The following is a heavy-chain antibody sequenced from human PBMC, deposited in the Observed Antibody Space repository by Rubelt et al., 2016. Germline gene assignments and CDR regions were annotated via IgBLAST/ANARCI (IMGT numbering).Heavy chain of an antibody. CDR2: ISYDGSNE. J-gene: IGHJ6*02. Sequence: QVQLVESGGGVVQPGRSLRLSCAASGFTFSSYAMPWVRQAPGKGLEWVTVISYDGSNEYYADSVTGRVTISRDNSKNTLNLKMNSLGGEDTAVYYCAGGYRYGYYDYHGLDVWGQGTTVTVSS. CDR1: GFTFSSYA. CDR3: AGGYRYGYYDYHGLDV. D-gene: IGHD5-18*01. V-gene: IGHV3-30*04.